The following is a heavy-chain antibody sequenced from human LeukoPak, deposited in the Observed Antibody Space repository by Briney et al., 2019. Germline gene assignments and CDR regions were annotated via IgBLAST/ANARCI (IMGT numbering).Heavy chain of an antibody. CDR1: GYTFTNYD. Sequence: ASVKVSCKASGYTFTNYDINWVRQATGQGLEWMGWMNPNSGNTGYPQKFQDRVTMTRDTSISTAYMELSSLRSEDTAVYYCAREGTIFHNWFDPWGQGTLVTVSS. CDR3: AREGTIFHNWFDP. D-gene: IGHD3-3*01. CDR2: MNPNSGNT. V-gene: IGHV1-8*01. J-gene: IGHJ5*02.